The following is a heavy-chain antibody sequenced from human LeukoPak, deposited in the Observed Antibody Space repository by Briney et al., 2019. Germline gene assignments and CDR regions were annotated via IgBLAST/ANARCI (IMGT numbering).Heavy chain of an antibody. J-gene: IGHJ6*02. V-gene: IGHV4-61*05. CDR1: GGSISGSSYF. CDR2: IYYSGST. D-gene: IGHD4-17*01. CDR3: ASRVSVRYGMDV. Sequence: SETLSLTCTVSGGSISGSSYFWGWIRQPPGKGLEWIGYIYYSGSTNYNPSLKSRVTISVDTSKNQFSLKLSSVTATDTAVYYCASRVSVRYGMDVWGQGTTVTVSS.